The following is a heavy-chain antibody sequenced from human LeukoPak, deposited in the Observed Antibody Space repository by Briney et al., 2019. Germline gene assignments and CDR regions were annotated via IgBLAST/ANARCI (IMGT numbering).Heavy chain of an antibody. CDR1: GFTFSDHA. CDR2: INGNGGGS. D-gene: IGHD7-27*01. Sequence: GGSLRLSCAASGFTFSDHAMSWVRQAPAKGLEWVSSINGNGGGSYYIDSVKGRFTVSRDNSENALYLQMNNLRTEDTAVYFCVKEGTADRVGWTHWGRGSLVTVFS. CDR3: VKEGTADRVGWTH. J-gene: IGHJ4*02. V-gene: IGHV3-23*01.